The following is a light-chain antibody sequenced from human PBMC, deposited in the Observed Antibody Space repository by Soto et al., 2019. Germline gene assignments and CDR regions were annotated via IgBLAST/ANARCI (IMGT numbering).Light chain of an antibody. J-gene: IGKJ1*01. V-gene: IGKV4-1*01. CDR3: QQYYSTPGT. CDR2: WAS. CDR1: LSVLYSSNNKNY. Sequence: DIVMTQSPDSLAVSLGERATINCKSSLSVLYSSNNKNYLAWYQQKPGQPPKLLIYWASTRESGVPDRFSGSGSGTDFTLTISSLQAEDVAVYYCQQYYSTPGTFGQGTKVDIK.